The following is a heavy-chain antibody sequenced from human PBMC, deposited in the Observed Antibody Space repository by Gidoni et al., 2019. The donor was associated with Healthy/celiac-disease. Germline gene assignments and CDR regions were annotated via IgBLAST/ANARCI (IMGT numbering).Heavy chain of an antibody. CDR2: IRYDGSNK. D-gene: IGHD3-16*01. V-gene: IGHV3-30*02. Sequence: QVQLVESGGGVVQPGGSLRLSCAASGFTFSSYGMHWVRQAPGKWLEWVAFIRYDGSNKYYADSVKGRFTISRDNSKNTLYLQMNSLRAEDTAVYYCAKDRIRQRGWFDPWGQGTLVTVSS. CDR1: GFTFSSYG. CDR3: AKDRIRQRGWFDP. J-gene: IGHJ5*02.